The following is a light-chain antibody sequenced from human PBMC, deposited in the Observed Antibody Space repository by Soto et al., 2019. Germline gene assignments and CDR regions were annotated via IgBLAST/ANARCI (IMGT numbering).Light chain of an antibody. Sequence: QSVLTQPASVSGSPAQSITISCTGTSSDVGSYNLVSWYQQHPGKAPKLMIYEDNKRPSGVSNRFSGSKSGNTASLTISGLQAEDEANYYCCSYASSNTPVVFGGGTKVTVL. CDR2: EDN. CDR1: SSDVGSYNL. J-gene: IGLJ2*01. V-gene: IGLV2-23*01. CDR3: CSYASSNTPVV.